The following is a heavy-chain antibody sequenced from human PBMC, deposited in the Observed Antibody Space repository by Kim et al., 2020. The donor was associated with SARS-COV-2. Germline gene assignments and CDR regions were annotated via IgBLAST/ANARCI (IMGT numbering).Heavy chain of an antibody. Sequence: ASVKVSCKASGYTFTSYYMHWVRQAPGQGLEWMGIINPSGGSTSYAQKFQGRVTMTRDTSTSTVYMELSSLRSEDTAVYYCARELFGSSIAAAPFDYWGQGTLVTVSS. V-gene: IGHV1-46*01. J-gene: IGHJ4*02. CDR3: ARELFGSSIAAAPFDY. CDR1: GYTFTSYY. D-gene: IGHD6-6*01. CDR2: INPSGGST.